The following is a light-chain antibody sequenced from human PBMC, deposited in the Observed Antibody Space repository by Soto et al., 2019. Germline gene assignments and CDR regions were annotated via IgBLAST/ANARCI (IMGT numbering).Light chain of an antibody. CDR3: MQPLKTRT. CDR2: LGS. V-gene: IGKV2-28*01. Sequence: MVVTHSQLSLTVTPGDPPSISCRLSKSPLQSTETTNLDWNLKKPGHSPQVLIYLGSNRASGVPDRLSGSGSGTVFTLKISRVEGEDVGVYYCMQPLKTRTFGQGTKVEI. J-gene: IGKJ1*01. CDR1: KSPLQSTETTN.